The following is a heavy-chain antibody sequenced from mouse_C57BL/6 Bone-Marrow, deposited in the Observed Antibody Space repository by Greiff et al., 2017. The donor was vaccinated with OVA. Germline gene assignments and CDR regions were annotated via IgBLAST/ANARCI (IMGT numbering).Heavy chain of an antibody. J-gene: IGHJ2*01. CDR1: GYTFTSYW. Sequence: QVQLQQPGAELVKPGASVKMSCTASGYTFTSYWITWVKQRPGQGLEWIGDIYPGSGSSNYNEKFMSKATLTVDTSSSAAYMQVSSLTSEDSAVYYGAREGSIPYGSSYDDWGKGTTLTVSS. D-gene: IGHD1-1*02. CDR2: IYPGSGSS. V-gene: IGHV1-55*01. CDR3: AREGSIPYGSSYDD.